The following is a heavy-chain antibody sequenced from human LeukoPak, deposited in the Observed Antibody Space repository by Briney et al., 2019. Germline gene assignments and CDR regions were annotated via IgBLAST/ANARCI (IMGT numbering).Heavy chain of an antibody. CDR1: GFTFSSYA. J-gene: IGHJ3*02. V-gene: IGHV3-23*01. CDR2: ISGSGGST. CDR3: AKEDADPAYYYGSGSYAFDI. Sequence: GGSLRLSCAASGFTFSSYAMSWVRQAPGKGLEWVSAISGSGGSTYYADSVKGRFTISRDNSKNTLYLQMNSLRAEDTAVYYCAKEDADPAYYYGSGSYAFDIWGQGTMVTVSS. D-gene: IGHD3-10*01.